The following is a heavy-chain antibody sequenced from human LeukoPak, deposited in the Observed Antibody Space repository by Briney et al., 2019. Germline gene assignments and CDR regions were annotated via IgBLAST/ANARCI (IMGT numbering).Heavy chain of an antibody. V-gene: IGHV3-21*04. CDR1: GFTFSSYA. J-gene: IGHJ4*02. Sequence: GGSLRLSCAASGFTFSSYAMSWVRQAPGKGLEWVSSISSSGNYIYYADSLKGRFTISRDNAKNSLYLQMNSLKTEDSAVYYCMTGTAGFDSWGQGTLVTVSS. CDR3: MTGTAGFDS. CDR2: ISSSGNYI. D-gene: IGHD3-9*01.